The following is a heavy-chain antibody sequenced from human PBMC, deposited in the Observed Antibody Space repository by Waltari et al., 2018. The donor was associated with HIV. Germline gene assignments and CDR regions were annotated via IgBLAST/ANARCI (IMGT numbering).Heavy chain of an antibody. CDR2: IYPDDTT. J-gene: IGHJ5*02. Sequence: EVLLTESGGRLIQTGGTLGLSCAASKFTISHRPVTSVRQASGGPLEWVAVIYPDDTTHYADSVRGRFTISRVRSRTSVLLLMNGLFADDTAIYYCATGVRYYGPWGQGTRVTVSS. CDR3: ATGVRYYGP. V-gene: IGHV3-53*01. CDR1: KFTISHRP. D-gene: IGHD3-10*01.